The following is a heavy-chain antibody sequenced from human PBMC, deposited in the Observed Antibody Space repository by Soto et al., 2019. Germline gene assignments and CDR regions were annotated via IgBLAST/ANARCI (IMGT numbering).Heavy chain of an antibody. CDR3: ARVTYSSGWYFDY. Sequence: SGTLSLTCTVSGASISRYYWSWIRQPPGKGLECIGYMYFSGSINYNPSLKSRVTISVDTSKNQLSLKLSSVTAADTAAYYCARVTYSSGWYFDYWGQGTLVTVSS. J-gene: IGHJ4*02. CDR1: GASISRYY. CDR2: MYFSGSI. D-gene: IGHD6-19*01. V-gene: IGHV4-59*01.